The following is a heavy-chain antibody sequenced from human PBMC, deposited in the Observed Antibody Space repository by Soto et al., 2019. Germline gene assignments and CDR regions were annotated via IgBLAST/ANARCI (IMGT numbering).Heavy chain of an antibody. Sequence: GGSLRLSCAASGFTFSSYGMHWVRQAPGKGLEWVAVIWYDGSNKYYADSVKGRFTISRDNSKNTLYLQMNSLRAEDTAVYYCARDLQPVRNDDITFGSPRGSYTSMGYGMDVWGQGTTVTVSS. D-gene: IGHD3-16*01. V-gene: IGHV3-33*01. CDR1: GFTFSSYG. CDR3: ARDLQPVRNDDITFGSPRGSYTSMGYGMDV. J-gene: IGHJ6*02. CDR2: IWYDGSNK.